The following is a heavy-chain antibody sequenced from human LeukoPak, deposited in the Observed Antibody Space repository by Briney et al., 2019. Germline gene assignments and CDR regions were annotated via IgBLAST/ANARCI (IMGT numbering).Heavy chain of an antibody. CDR3: ASTKGYCTNGVCYSGSIDY. CDR2: IIPILGIA. Sequence: ASVKVSCKASGGTFISYTISWVRQAPGQGLDWMGRIIPILGIANYAQKFQGRVTITADKSTSTAYMELSSLRSEDTAVYYCASTKGYCTNGVCYSGSIDYWGQGTLVTVSS. J-gene: IGHJ4*02. V-gene: IGHV1-69*02. CDR1: GGTFISYT. D-gene: IGHD2-8*01.